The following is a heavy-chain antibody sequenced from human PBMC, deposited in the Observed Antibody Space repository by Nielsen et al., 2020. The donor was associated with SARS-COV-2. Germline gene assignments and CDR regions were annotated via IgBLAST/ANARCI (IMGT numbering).Heavy chain of an antibody. CDR2: INPSGSGT. Sequence: GESLKISCSASGFTFSSTYMDWVRQAPGQGLVWVSRINPSGSGTAYADSVKGRFAVSRDNAKNSLYLQMNSLRAEDTAVYYCARAPPTQILDYWGQGTLVTVSS. J-gene: IGHJ4*02. CDR3: ARAPPTQILDY. V-gene: IGHV3-74*01. CDR1: GFTFSSTY.